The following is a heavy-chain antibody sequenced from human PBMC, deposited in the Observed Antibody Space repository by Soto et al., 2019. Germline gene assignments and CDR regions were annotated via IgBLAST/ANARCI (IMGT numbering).Heavy chain of an antibody. J-gene: IGHJ6*03. V-gene: IGHV1-3*01. CDR2: INARNGKT. Sequence: QVQLVQCGAEVKKPGASVKVSCKASGYTFTSYAMHWVRQAPGQRLEWMGWINARNGKTKYSQKFQGRVTITRDTSASTAYMDVASVRSENTAVCYCASGAFMVSYYYCYMDVWDKGTTVTLSS. CDR1: GYTFTSYA. D-gene: IGHD2-21*01. CDR3: ASGAFMVSYYYCYMDV.